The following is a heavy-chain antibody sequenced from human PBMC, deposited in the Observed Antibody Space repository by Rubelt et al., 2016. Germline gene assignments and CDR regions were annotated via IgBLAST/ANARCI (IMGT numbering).Heavy chain of an antibody. Sequence: QVQLQESGPGLVKPSETLSLTCTVSGSSISTGYYWGWIRQPPGKGLEWIGNIYYSGSTYYNPSLKSRVTISVDTSKNQFSLKLISVTAADTAVYYCARRYSNGLYWFFDLWGRGTLVTVSS. CDR2: IYYSGST. J-gene: IGHJ2*01. D-gene: IGHD6-19*01. CDR3: ARRYSNGLYWFFDL. V-gene: IGHV4-38-2*02. CDR1: GSSISTGYY.